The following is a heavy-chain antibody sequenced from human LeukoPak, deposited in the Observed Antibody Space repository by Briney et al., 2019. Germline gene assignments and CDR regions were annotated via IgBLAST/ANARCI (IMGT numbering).Heavy chain of an antibody. D-gene: IGHD1-26*01. V-gene: IGHV4-61*02. CDR2: IFTSGST. CDR1: GGSISSGNYY. Sequence: SETLSLTCTVSGGSISSGNYYWYWIRQPAGKGLEWIGRIFTSGSTNYNPSLKSRVTMSVDTSKNQFSLKLSSVTAADTAVYYCAREVGATPGYWGQGTLVTVSS. J-gene: IGHJ4*02. CDR3: AREVGATPGY.